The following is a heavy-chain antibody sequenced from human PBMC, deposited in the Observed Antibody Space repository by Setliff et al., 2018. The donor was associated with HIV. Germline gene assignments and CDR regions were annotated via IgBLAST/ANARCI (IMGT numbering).Heavy chain of an antibody. CDR3: ATSDSGGNFGHFHH. Sequence: GESLKISCKGSRYSFTNYWIAWVRQMPGKGLEWMGIIYPGDSDTRYSPDFQGQVIMSADKSITTAYLHWSSLKASDPAMYYCATSDSGGNFGHFHHWGQGTLVTVSS. CDR1: RYSFTNYW. J-gene: IGHJ1*01. D-gene: IGHD2-21*02. CDR2: IYPGDSDT. V-gene: IGHV5-51*01.